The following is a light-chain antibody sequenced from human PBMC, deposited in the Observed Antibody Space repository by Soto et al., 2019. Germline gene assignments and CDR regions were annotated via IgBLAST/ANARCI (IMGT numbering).Light chain of an antibody. CDR1: SGHSSYA. CDR2: LNSDVSH. J-gene: IGLJ3*02. Sequence: QAVVTQSPSASASLGASVKLTCTLSSGHSSYAIAWHQQQPEKGPRYLMKLNSDVSHNKGDGIPDRFSGSSSGAEHYLTISSLQSEDEADYYCQTWGTGIEVFGGGTKLTVL. CDR3: QTWGTGIEV. V-gene: IGLV4-69*01.